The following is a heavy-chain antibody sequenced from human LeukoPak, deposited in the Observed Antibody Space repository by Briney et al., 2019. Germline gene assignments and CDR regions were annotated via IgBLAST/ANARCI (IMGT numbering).Heavy chain of an antibody. J-gene: IGHJ4*02. Sequence: GGSLRLSCAASGFTFSSYAMSWARQAPGKGLEWVSAISGSGGSTYYADSVKGRFTISRDNSKNTLYLQMNSLRAEDTAVYYCAKDESSLTTVTTSFDYWGQGTLVTVSS. V-gene: IGHV3-23*01. D-gene: IGHD4-11*01. CDR1: GFTFSSYA. CDR2: ISGSGGST. CDR3: AKDESSLTTVTTSFDY.